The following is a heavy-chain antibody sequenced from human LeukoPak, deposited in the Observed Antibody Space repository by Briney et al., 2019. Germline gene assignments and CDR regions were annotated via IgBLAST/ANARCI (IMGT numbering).Heavy chain of an antibody. CDR2: INWNGGST. Sequence: GGSLRLSCVASGFRFDDYGMSWVRQAPGKGLEWASGINWNGGSTGYADSVKGRFTISRDNAKNSLYLRMNSLRAEDTALYYCARGCSTGWYSFDYWGQGTLVSVSS. V-gene: IGHV3-20*04. CDR1: GFRFDDYG. D-gene: IGHD6-19*01. CDR3: ARGCSTGWYSFDY. J-gene: IGHJ4*02.